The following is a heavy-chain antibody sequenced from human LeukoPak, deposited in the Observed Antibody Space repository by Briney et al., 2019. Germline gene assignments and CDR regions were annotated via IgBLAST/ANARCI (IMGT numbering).Heavy chain of an antibody. CDR2: INHSGST. Sequence: SETLSLTCAVYGGSFSGYYWSWIRQPPGKGLEWIGEINHSGSTNYNPSLKSRVTISVDTSKNQFSLKLSSVTAADTAVYYCARGRGYSYGYGVAFDIWGQGTMVTVSS. CDR3: ARGRGYSYGYGVAFDI. CDR1: GGSFSGYY. D-gene: IGHD5-18*01. J-gene: IGHJ3*02. V-gene: IGHV4-34*01.